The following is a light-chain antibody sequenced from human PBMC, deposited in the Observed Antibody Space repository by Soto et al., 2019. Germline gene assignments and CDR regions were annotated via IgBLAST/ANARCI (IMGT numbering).Light chain of an antibody. CDR3: QQYETFSGT. Sequence: DIHMIQSPSTLYASFGDTVTVTFRASQSVSGWLAWYQQKPGEAPKLLIYDASALPRGVPSRFSGSGSGTKFTLTIASLQPDDFATYYCQQYETFSGTFGQGTKVDI. J-gene: IGKJ1*01. CDR2: DAS. CDR1: QSVSGW. V-gene: IGKV1-5*01.